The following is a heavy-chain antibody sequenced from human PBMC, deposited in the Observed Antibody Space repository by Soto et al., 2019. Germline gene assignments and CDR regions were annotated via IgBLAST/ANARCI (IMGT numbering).Heavy chain of an antibody. CDR1: GGSISSGGYS. D-gene: IGHD6-13*01. J-gene: IGHJ4*02. V-gene: IGHV4-30-2*01. CDR2: IYHSGST. Sequence: SETLSLTCAVSGGSISSGGYSWSWIRQPPGKGLEWIGYIYHSGSTYYNPSLKSRVTISVDTSKNQFSLKLSSVTAADTAVYYCARETGSSSSQRINPRKRRSIESSFDYWGQGTLVTVSS. CDR3: ARETGSSSSQRINPRKRRSIESSFDY.